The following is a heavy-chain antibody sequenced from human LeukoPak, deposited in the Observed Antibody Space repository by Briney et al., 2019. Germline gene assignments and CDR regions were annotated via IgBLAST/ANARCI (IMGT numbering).Heavy chain of an antibody. CDR1: GFTFSSYS. V-gene: IGHV3-21*01. Sequence: GGSLRLSCAASGFTFSSYSMNWVRQVPGKGLEWVSSISSSSSYIYYADSVKGRFTISRDNAKNSLYLQMNSLRAEDTAVYYCASAGMVVAGKPFDYWGQGTLVTVS. J-gene: IGHJ4*02. CDR3: ASAGMVVAGKPFDY. D-gene: IGHD6-19*01. CDR2: ISSSSSYI.